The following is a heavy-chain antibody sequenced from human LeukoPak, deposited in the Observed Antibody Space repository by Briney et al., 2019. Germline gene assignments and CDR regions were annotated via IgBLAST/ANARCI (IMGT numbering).Heavy chain of an antibody. CDR2: INHSGST. CDR1: GGSISSYY. CDR3: ARGRTVDYGDGRGAFDI. D-gene: IGHD4-17*01. V-gene: IGHV4-34*01. J-gene: IGHJ3*02. Sequence: SETLSLTCTVSGGSISSYYWSWIRQPPGKGLEWIGEINHSGSTNYNPSLKSRVTISVDTSKNQFSLKLSSVTAADTAVYYCARGRTVDYGDGRGAFDIWGQGTMVTVSS.